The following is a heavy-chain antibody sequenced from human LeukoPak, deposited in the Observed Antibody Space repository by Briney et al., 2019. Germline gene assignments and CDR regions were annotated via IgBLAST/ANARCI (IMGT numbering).Heavy chain of an antibody. D-gene: IGHD4-23*01. CDR1: GNYW. V-gene: IGHV3-74*01. CDR2: INSDGSWT. J-gene: IGHJ5*02. CDR3: ASTRRGGGNWFDP. Sequence: PGGSLRLSCAASGNYWMHWVRQVPGKGLVWVSHINSDGSWTSYADSVKGRFTISKDNAKNTVYLQMNSLRAEDTAVYYCASTRRGGGNWFDPWGQGTLVTVSS.